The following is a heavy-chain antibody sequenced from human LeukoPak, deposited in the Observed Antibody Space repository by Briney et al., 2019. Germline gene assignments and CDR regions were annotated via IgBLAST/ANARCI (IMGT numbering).Heavy chain of an antibody. J-gene: IGHJ5*02. V-gene: IGHV1-18*01. D-gene: IGHD2-21*01. CDR2: ISAYNGNT. Sequence: KASGWTCTYIAIVWVPQAKRQGLEWMGWISAYNGNTNYAQKLQGRVTMTTDTSTSTAYMELRSLRSDDTAVYYCARAYRIVVNWFDPWGQGTLVTVSS. CDR3: ARAYRIVVNWFDP. CDR1: GWTCTYIA.